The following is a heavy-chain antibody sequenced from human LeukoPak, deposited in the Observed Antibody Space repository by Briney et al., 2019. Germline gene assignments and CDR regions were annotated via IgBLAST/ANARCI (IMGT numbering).Heavy chain of an antibody. Sequence: SVKVSCKASGGTFSSYAISWVRQAPGQGLEWMGRIIPIFGTANYAQKFQGRVTVTTDESTSTAYMELSSLRSEDTAVYYCARDGEAGGYFDYWGQGTLVTVSS. V-gene: IGHV1-69*05. CDR1: GGTFSSYA. CDR3: ARDGEAGGYFDY. D-gene: IGHD2-8*02. CDR2: IIPIFGTA. J-gene: IGHJ4*02.